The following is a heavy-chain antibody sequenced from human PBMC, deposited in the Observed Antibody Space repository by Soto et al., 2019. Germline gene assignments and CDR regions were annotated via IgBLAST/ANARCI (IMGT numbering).Heavy chain of an antibody. CDR3: VTQGIGNLHGLVDL. Sequence: QVQLQESGPGLVKPSETLSLTCTVSGGSIDGYNCAWIRQPPGKSLEWVGYVYYNGGSRYNPSLESRVTLSMDPSKSQFSLQLRSVTAADTTVYYCVTQGIGNLHGLVDLWGRGTTVTVSS. CDR1: GGSIDGYN. J-gene: IGHJ6*02. D-gene: IGHD3-10*01. CDR2: VYYNGGS. V-gene: IGHV4-59*08.